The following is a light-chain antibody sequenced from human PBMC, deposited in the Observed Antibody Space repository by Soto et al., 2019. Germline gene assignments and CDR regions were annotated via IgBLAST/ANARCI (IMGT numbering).Light chain of an antibody. CDR1: QSVNSTY. J-gene: IGKJ2*01. V-gene: IGKV3-15*01. CDR2: GAS. CDR3: QQYYNWPQT. Sequence: EMVMTQSPSTLSVSEGERATLSCRASQSVNSTYLAWHQQKPGQAPRLLIYGASTRATGIPARFSGSGSGTEFTLTISSLQSEDFAVYYCQQYYNWPQTFGQGTKLEIK.